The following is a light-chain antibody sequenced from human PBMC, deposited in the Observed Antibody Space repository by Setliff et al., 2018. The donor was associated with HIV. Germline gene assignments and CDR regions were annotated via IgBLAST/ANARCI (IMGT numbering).Light chain of an antibody. Sequence: VLTQSPSVSGAPGQTVTVSCAGASSNIGAGFDVHWYQQLPGTAPKLLIFGHNNRPSGVPDRFSGSKSGTSASLAITRLQAEDEADYFCQSYDSGLRAVVFGGGTK. V-gene: IGLV1-40*01. CDR1: SSNIGAGFD. CDR2: GHN. J-gene: IGLJ2*01. CDR3: QSYDSGLRAVV.